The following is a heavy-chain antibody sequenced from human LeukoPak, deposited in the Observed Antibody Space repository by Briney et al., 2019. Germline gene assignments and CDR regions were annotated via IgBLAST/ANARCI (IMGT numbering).Heavy chain of an antibody. CDR3: ARTPGYSFYFDY. J-gene: IGHJ4*02. V-gene: IGHV5-51*01. CDR2: IYPGDSDT. D-gene: IGHD5-18*01. CDR1: GHNFASYW. Sequence: PGESLKISCKGSGHNFASYWIGWVRQMPGKGLEWMGIIYPGDSDTRSSPSFQGQVTMSVDKSVNTAYLQRSSLKASDTAMYYCARTPGYSFYFDYWGLGTPVTVSS.